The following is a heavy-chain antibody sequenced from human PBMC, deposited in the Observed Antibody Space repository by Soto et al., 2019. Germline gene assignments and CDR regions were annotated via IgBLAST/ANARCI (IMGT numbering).Heavy chain of an antibody. Sequence: QVQLVQSGAEVKKPGSSVKVSCKASGGTFSSYTISWVRQAPGQALEWMGRIIPILGLANYAQKFQGRVTITADKSTSTAYMELSSRSSEDTAVYYCASDGIAAAGTPYYYYYGMDVWGQGTTVTVSS. V-gene: IGHV1-69*02. CDR1: GGTFSSYT. J-gene: IGHJ6*02. CDR3: ASDGIAAAGTPYYYYYGMDV. CDR2: IIPILGLA. D-gene: IGHD6-13*01.